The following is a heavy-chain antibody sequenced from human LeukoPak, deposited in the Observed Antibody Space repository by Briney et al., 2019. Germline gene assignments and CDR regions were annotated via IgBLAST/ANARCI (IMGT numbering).Heavy chain of an antibody. Sequence: GASLQISCKGSGSIFTSYWIGWVRRLPGKGLEWMGISYPGDSDTRYSPSFQGQVTISADKSISPASLQRSSLKASDTAVYYCARHLSYCSGGSCRPGWFDPWGQGTLVTVSS. CDR3: ARHLSYCSGGSCRPGWFDP. J-gene: IGHJ5*02. D-gene: IGHD2-15*01. CDR1: GSIFTSYW. V-gene: IGHV5-51*01. CDR2: SYPGDSDT.